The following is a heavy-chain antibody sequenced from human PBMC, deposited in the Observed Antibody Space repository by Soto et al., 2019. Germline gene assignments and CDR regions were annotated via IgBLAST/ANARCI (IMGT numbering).Heavy chain of an antibody. J-gene: IGHJ6*02. V-gene: IGHV3-30*18. D-gene: IGHD4-4*01. CDR1: GFTFSSYG. CDR3: AKASSDGYSHYYYYYGMDV. Sequence: QVQLVESGGGVVQPGRSLRLSCAASGFTFSSYGMHWVRQAPGKGLEWVAVISYDGSNKYYADSVKGRFTISRDNSKNTLYLQMNSLRAEDTAVYYCAKASSDGYSHYYYYYGMDVWGQGTTVTVSS. CDR2: ISYDGSNK.